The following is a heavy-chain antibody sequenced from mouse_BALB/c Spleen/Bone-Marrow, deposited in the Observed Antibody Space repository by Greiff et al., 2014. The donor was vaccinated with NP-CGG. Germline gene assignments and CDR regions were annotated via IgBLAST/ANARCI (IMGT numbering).Heavy chain of an antibody. CDR1: GYTFTSYV. V-gene: IGHV1-14*01. CDR3: ARTILGYYFDY. J-gene: IGHJ2*01. Sequence: EVQLQQSGPEPVKPGASVKMSCKASGYTFTSYVMHWVKQKPGQDLEWIGYIHPYNDGTKYNERFKGKATLTSDKSSSTAYMELSSLTSEDSAVYYCARTILGYYFDYWGQGTTLTVSS. CDR2: IHPYNDGT. D-gene: IGHD2-10*02.